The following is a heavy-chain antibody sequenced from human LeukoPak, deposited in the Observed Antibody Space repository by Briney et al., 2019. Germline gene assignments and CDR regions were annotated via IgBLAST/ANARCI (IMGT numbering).Heavy chain of an antibody. CDR1: GYTFTGYY. CDR2: INPNSGGT. D-gene: IGHD3-3*01. CDR3: ARIHRRGYDFWSGYYTGRDTVGFDY. V-gene: IGHV1-2*02. J-gene: IGHJ4*02. Sequence: ASVKVSCKASGYTFTGYYMHWVRQAPGQGLEWMGWINPNSGGTNYAQKFQGRVTMTRDTSISTAYMELSRLRSDDTAVYYCARIHRRGYDFWSGYYTGRDTVGFDYWGQGTLVTVSS.